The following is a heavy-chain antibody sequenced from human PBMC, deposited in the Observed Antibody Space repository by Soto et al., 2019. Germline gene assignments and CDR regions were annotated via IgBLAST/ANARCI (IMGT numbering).Heavy chain of an antibody. CDR3: AIVRIVVVITKGYYGMDV. Sequence: GASVKVSCKVSGYTLTELSMHWVRQAPGKGLEWMGGFDPEDGETIYAQKFQGRVTMTEDTSTDTAYMELSSLRSEDTAVYYCAIVRIVVVITKGYYGMDVWGQGTTVTVSS. J-gene: IGHJ6*02. CDR1: GYTLTELS. CDR2: FDPEDGET. V-gene: IGHV1-24*01. D-gene: IGHD3-22*01.